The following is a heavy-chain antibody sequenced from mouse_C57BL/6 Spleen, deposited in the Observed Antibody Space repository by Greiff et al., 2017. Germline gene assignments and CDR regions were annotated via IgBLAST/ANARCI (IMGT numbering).Heavy chain of an antibody. V-gene: IGHV2-2*01. CDR1: GFSLTSYG. CDR2: IWSGGST. D-gene: IGHD2-4*01. Sequence: QVQLKESGPGLVQPSQSLSITCTVSGFSLTSYGVHWVRQSPGKGLEWLGVIWSGGSTDYNAAFISRLSISKDNSKSQVFFKMNSLQADDTAIYYCARNEGLRQGVGAMDYWGQGTSVTVSS. CDR3: ARNEGLRQGVGAMDY. J-gene: IGHJ4*01.